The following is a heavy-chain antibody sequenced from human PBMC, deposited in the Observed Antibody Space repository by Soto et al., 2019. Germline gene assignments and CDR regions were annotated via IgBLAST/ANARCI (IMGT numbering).Heavy chain of an antibody. Sequence: PSETLSLTCTVSGDSILDGGYYWACMRQLPWQGLEWMGYIYFTGKANYNPSLENRLTMSVDMSRRQLYLRLTSVTAADTAVYFCAKDPSPQPIPAVTPGWFDPWGQGIAVTVSS. CDR2: IYFTGKA. D-gene: IGHD4-4*01. J-gene: IGHJ5*02. CDR3: AKDPSPQPIPAVTPGWFDP. V-gene: IGHV4-31*03. CDR1: GDSILDGGYY.